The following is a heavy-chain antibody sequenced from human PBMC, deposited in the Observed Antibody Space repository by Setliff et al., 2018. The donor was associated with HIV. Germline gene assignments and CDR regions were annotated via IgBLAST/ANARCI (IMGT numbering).Heavy chain of an antibody. CDR3: ARGAWYTSGWYSSRYMDV. CDR1: GYTFTSYD. D-gene: IGHD6-19*01. J-gene: IGHJ6*03. V-gene: IGHV1-8*02. Sequence: ASVKVSCKASGYTFTSYDINWVRQATGQGLEWMGWMNPNSGNTGYAQKFQGRVTMTRNTSISTAHMELSSLRSEDTAVYYCARGAWYTSGWYSSRYMDVWGKGTTVTVSS. CDR2: MNPNSGNT.